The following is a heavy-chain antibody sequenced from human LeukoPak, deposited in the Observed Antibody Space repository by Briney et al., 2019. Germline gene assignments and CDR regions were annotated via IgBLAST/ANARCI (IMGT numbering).Heavy chain of an antibody. CDR2: ISSSGSTI. CDR1: GFTFSSYE. D-gene: IGHD5-18*01. CDR3: ARDVMKRGYSYGYSTY. Sequence: PGGSLRLSCAASGFTFSSYEMNWVRQAPGKGLEWVSYISSSGSTIYYADSVKGRFTISRDNAKNSLYLQMNSLRAEDTAVYYCARDVMKRGYSYGYSTYWGQGTLVTVSS. J-gene: IGHJ4*02. V-gene: IGHV3-48*03.